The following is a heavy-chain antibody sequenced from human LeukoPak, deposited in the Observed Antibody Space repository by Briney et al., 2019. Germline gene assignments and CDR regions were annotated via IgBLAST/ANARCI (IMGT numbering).Heavy chain of an antibody. CDR3: AKEHHIVVVPAARWGFDP. CDR2: IRYDGSNK. CDR1: GFTFSSYW. V-gene: IGHV3-30*02. D-gene: IGHD2-2*01. J-gene: IGHJ5*02. Sequence: GGSLRLSCAASGFTFSSYWMHWVRQAPGKGLEWVAFIRYDGSNKYYADSVKGRFTISRDNSKNTLYLQMNSLRAEDTAVYYCAKEHHIVVVPAARWGFDPWGQGTLVTVSS.